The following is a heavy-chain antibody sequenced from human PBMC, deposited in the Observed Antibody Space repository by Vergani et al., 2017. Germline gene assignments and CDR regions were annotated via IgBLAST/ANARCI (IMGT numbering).Heavy chain of an antibody. CDR2: IWYDGSNK. D-gene: IGHD6-13*01. CDR1: GFTFSSYG. Sequence: QVQLVESGGGVVQPGRSLRLSCAASGFTFSSYGMHWVRQAPGKGLEWVAVIWYDGSNKYYADSVKGRFTISRDNSKNTLYVQMNSLRAEDTAVYYCARERIAAVGTTLLFDYWGQGTLVTVSS. J-gene: IGHJ4*02. CDR3: ARERIAAVGTTLLFDY. V-gene: IGHV3-33*01.